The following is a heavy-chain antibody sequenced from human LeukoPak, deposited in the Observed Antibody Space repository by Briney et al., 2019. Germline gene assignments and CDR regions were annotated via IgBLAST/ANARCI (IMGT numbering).Heavy chain of an antibody. CDR1: GFTFSSYS. V-gene: IGHV3-21*01. Sequence: PGGSLRLSCAASGFTFSSYSMTWVRQAPGKGLECVLSISTSGSYIYYADSVKGRFTISRDNSKNTLYLQMNSLRAEDTAVYYCAKDPRPHTYGWSWRYFDSWGQGTLVTVSS. CDR2: ISTSGSYI. D-gene: IGHD5-18*01. J-gene: IGHJ4*02. CDR3: AKDPRPHTYGWSWRYFDS.